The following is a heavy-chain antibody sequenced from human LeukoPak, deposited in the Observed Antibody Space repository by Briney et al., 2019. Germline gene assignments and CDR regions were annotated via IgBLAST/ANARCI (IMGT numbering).Heavy chain of an antibody. CDR1: AYTFTGYY. Sequence: GASVKVSCKTSAYTFTGYYLHWVRQAPGQGLEWMGWINPDSGATNYAQNFQGRVTMTRDTSITTAYMELSGLTSDDTAVYFCAREGYCRGGICVFYDYWGQGTLVTVSS. V-gene: IGHV1-2*02. CDR3: AREGYCRGGICVFYDY. J-gene: IGHJ4*02. D-gene: IGHD2-15*01. CDR2: INPDSGAT.